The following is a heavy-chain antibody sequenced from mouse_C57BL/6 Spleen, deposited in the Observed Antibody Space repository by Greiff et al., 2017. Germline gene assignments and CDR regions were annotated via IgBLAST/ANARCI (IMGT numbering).Heavy chain of an antibody. CDR3: ARSGYSNLDV. Sequence: EVQLVESGGGLVKPGGSLTLSCAASGFTFSDYGMHWVRQAPEKGLEWVAYISSGSSTIYYADTVKGRFTISRDNAKNTLFLQMTSLRSEDTAMYYCARSGYSNLDVWGTGTTVTVSS. V-gene: IGHV5-17*01. D-gene: IGHD2-5*01. CDR2: ISSGSSTI. CDR1: GFTFSDYG. J-gene: IGHJ1*03.